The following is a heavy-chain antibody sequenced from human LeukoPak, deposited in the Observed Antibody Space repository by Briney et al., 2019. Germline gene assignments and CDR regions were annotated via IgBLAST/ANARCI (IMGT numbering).Heavy chain of an antibody. J-gene: IGHJ4*02. Sequence: PGGSLRLSCTVSGFTVISNSMSWVRQAPGKGLEWVSFIYSGGTTLYSDFVKGRFTISRDNSKNTLYLQMYSLRAEDTAVYYCARDSLSLTSYDSKFDYWGQGTLVTVSS. CDR1: GFTVISNS. V-gene: IGHV3-53*01. CDR3: ARDSLSLTSYDSKFDY. CDR2: IYSGGTT. D-gene: IGHD2-2*01.